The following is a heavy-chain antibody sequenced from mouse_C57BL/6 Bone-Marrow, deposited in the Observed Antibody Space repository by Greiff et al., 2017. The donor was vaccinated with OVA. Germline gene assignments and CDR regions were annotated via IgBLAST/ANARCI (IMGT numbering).Heavy chain of an antibody. CDR1: GFTFSSYG. CDR2: ISSGGSYT. CDR3: ARQRIV. J-gene: IGHJ3*01. V-gene: IGHV5-6*01. Sequence: EVQLVESGGDLVKPGGSLKLSCAASGFTFSSYGMSWVRQTPDNRLEWVATISSGGSYTYYPDSVKGRFTISRDNAKNTLYLQMSSLKSEDTAMYYCARQRIVWGQGTLVTVSA.